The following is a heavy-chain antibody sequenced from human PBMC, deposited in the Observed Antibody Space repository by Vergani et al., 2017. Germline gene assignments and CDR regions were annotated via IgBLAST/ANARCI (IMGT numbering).Heavy chain of an antibody. J-gene: IGHJ4*02. CDR2: IYPADSDT. CDR3: ARNTTYTDS. D-gene: IGHD1-1*01. CDR1: EYSFGNYW. Sequence: EVELVQSGPEMRKPGESLKISCKGSEYSFGNYWIGWVRQMPGKGLEWMEIIYPADSDTRYSPSFQGQVTISADKSISTAFLQWDSLKASDTALYYCARNTTYTDSWGQGTLVTVSS. V-gene: IGHV5-51*03.